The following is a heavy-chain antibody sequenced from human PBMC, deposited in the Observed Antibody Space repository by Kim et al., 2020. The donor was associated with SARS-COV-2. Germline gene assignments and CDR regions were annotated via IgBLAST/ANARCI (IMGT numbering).Heavy chain of an antibody. CDR3: VPRDGAQSG. V-gene: IGHV3-64D*09. Sequence: GGSLRLSCSASGFTFSRYAMHWVRQAPGKGLEYVSAIISTGGATYYSDSVKNRFTISRDNSKNTLYLHMSGLRTEDTAVYYCVPRDGAQSGWGQGAPVIVSS. D-gene: IGHD6-19*01. CDR1: GFTFSRYA. CDR2: IISTGGAT. J-gene: IGHJ4*02.